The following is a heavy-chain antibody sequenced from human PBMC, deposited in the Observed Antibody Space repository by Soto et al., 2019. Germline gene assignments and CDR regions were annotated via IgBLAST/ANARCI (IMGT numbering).Heavy chain of an antibody. V-gene: IGHV3-23*01. CDR2: ISGSGGST. Sequence: HPGGSLRLSCAASGFTFSSYAMSWVRQAPGKGLEWVSAISGSGGSTYYADSVKGRFTISRDNSKNTLYLQMDSLRAEDTAVYYCAKGYSYGLQYYFDYWGQGTLVTVSS. CDR1: GFTFSSYA. CDR3: AKGYSYGLQYYFDY. J-gene: IGHJ4*02. D-gene: IGHD5-18*01.